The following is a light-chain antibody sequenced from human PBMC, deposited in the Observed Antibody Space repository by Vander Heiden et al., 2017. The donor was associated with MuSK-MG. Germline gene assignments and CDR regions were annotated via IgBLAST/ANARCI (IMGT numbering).Light chain of an antibody. CDR1: QNINSW. J-gene: IGKJ5*01. Sequence: DIQMTQSPSSLSASVGDSVTISCRASQNINSWVAWYQQKPGKAPKSLISAASSLQSGVPRRFSGSGSGTDFSLTITGLQPEDFATYYCQQYNNLPITFGQETRLEI. CDR3: QQYNNLPIT. CDR2: AAS. V-gene: IGKV1D-16*01.